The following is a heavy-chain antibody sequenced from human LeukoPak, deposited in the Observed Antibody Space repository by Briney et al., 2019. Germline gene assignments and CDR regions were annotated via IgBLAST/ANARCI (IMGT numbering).Heavy chain of an antibody. D-gene: IGHD4-17*01. V-gene: IGHV3-66*01. J-gene: IGHJ3*02. CDR3: ASFVSTVTTGSIGAFDI. CDR1: GFTVSSNY. Sequence: GGSLRLSCAASGFTVSSNYMSWVRQAPGKGLEWVSVIYSGGSTYYADSVKGRFTISRDNSKNTLYLQMNSLRAEDTAVYYCASFVSTVTTGSIGAFDIWGQGTMVTVSS. CDR2: IYSGGST.